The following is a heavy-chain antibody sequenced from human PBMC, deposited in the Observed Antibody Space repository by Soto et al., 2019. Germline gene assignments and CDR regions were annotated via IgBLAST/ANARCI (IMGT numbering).Heavy chain of an antibody. CDR3: AREATLTGTTPFNY. V-gene: IGHV3-30*04. J-gene: IGHJ4*02. CDR2: ISYDGRNK. D-gene: IGHD1-1*01. CDR1: GFTFSSYA. Sequence: QVQLVESGGGVVQPGRSLRLSCAASGFTFSSYAMHWVRQAPGKGLEWVAVISYDGRNKYYADSVKGRFTISRDNSKNTLYLQMNSLRAEDTAVYYCAREATLTGTTPFNYWGQGTLVTVSS.